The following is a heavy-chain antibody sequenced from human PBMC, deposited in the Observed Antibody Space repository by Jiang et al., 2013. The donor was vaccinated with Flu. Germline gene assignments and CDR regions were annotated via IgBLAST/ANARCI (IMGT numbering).Heavy chain of an antibody. CDR1: GGSISSSGYY. CDR2: IFYSGST. CDR3: GASNYGIEYFEH. J-gene: IGHJ1*01. V-gene: IGHV4-39*01. D-gene: IGHD3-10*01. Sequence: QTLSLTCTVSGGSISSSGYYWGWIRQPPGKGLEWIGSIFYSGSTYYHPSLKNRVTISVDRSKNQFSLRLSSVTAADSAVFYXGASNYGIEYFEHWGQGILV.